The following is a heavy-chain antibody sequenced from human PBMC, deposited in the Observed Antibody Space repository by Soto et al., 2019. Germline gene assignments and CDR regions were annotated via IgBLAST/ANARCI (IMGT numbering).Heavy chain of an antibody. CDR3: ARGVRGVIIGALDY. V-gene: IGHV3-33*01. D-gene: IGHD3-10*01. J-gene: IGHJ4*02. CDR1: GFNFSSYG. CDR2: IWYDGSNK. Sequence: GGSMRLSCAASGFNFSSYGMHWVRQAPGKGLEWVAVIWYDGSNKYYADSVKGRFTISRDNSKNTLYLQMNSLRAEDTAVYYCARGVRGVIIGALDYWGQGTLVTVSS.